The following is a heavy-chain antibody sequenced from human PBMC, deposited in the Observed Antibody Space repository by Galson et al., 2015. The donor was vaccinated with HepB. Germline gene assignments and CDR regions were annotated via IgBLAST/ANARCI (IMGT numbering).Heavy chain of an antibody. J-gene: IGHJ3*02. CDR2: ISYDGNNK. CDR1: GFTFSSNG. CDR3: AKEGQQIGWFGELLTEFAFDI. V-gene: IGHV3-30*18. D-gene: IGHD3-10*01. Sequence: LRLSCAASGFTFSSNGMHWVRQAPGKGLEWVAVISYDGNNKYYADSVKGRFTISRDNSKNTLYLQMNSLRAEDTAVYYCAKEGQQIGWFGELLTEFAFDIWGQGTMVTVSS.